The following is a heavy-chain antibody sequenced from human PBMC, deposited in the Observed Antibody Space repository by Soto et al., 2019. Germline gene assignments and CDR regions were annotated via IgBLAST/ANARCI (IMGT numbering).Heavy chain of an antibody. D-gene: IGHD6-6*01. Sequence: PGESLKISCQGSGYSFTSYWLGWVRQMPGKGLEWMGIIYPGDSDTRYSPSFQGQVTISADKSISTAYLQWSSLKASDTAMYYCARGLARPSGWFDPWGQGTLVTVSS. V-gene: IGHV5-51*01. CDR2: IYPGDSDT. J-gene: IGHJ5*02. CDR1: GYSFTSYW. CDR3: ARGLARPSGWFDP.